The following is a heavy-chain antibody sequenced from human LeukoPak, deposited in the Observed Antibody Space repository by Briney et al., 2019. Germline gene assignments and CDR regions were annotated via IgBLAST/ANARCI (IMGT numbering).Heavy chain of an antibody. CDR1: GGSISSGSYY. D-gene: IGHD3-3*01. CDR3: AREPTDFWSGSPSRSWFDP. Sequence: SETLSLTCTVSGGSISSGSYYWSWIRQPAGKGLEWIGRIYTSGSTNYNPSLKSRVTTSVDTSKNQFSLKLSSVTAADTAVYYCAREPTDFWSGSPSRSWFDPWGQGTLVTVSS. CDR2: IYTSGST. J-gene: IGHJ5*02. V-gene: IGHV4-61*02.